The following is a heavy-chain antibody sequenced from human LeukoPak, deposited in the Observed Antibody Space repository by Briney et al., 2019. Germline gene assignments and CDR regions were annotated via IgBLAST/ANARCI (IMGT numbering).Heavy chain of an antibody. Sequence: PGGSLRLSCAASGFIFGNHAMSWVRQAPGKGLEWVSTISGSGGSTYYADSVKGRCTISRDNSKGTLYLQVNSLRADDTAVYYCAEEGGYCSSSSCSDYFDYWGQGSLVTVSS. CDR1: GFIFGNHA. CDR2: ISGSGGST. V-gene: IGHV3-23*01. D-gene: IGHD2-2*01. CDR3: AEEGGYCSSSSCSDYFDY. J-gene: IGHJ4*02.